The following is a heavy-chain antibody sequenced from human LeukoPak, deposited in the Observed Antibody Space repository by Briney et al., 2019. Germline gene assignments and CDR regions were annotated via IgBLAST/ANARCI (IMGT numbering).Heavy chain of an antibody. CDR2: IYISGNT. V-gene: IGHV4-4*07. CDR3: AREIYGSGSYYFDY. J-gene: IGHJ4*02. D-gene: IGHD3-10*01. CDR1: GGFISSYD. Sequence: SETLSLTCTVSGGFISSYDWSWIRQPAGKGLEWIGRIYISGNTYYNSSFKSLVTMSVDTSKNPLSLKLSSMSAEDTTVYYCAREIYGSGSYYFDYWGQGTLVTVSS.